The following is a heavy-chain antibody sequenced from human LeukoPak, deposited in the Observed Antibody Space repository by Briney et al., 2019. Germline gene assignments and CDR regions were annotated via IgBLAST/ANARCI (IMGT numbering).Heavy chain of an antibody. V-gene: IGHV4-34*01. CDR3: ARERRPRYSSGWYFGY. CDR2: INHSGST. CDR1: GGSFSGYY. J-gene: IGHJ4*02. Sequence: SETLSLTCAVYGGSFSGYYWSWIRQPPGKGLEWIVEINHSGSTNYNPSLKSRVTIYVDTSKNQFSLKLSSVTAADTAVYYCARERRPRYSSGWYFGYWGQGTLVTVSS. D-gene: IGHD6-19*01.